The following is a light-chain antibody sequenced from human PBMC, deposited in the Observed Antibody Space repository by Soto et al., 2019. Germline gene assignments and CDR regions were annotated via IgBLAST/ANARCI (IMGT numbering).Light chain of an antibody. CDR2: KAS. V-gene: IGKV1-5*03. CDR3: QHYNSYSEA. J-gene: IGKJ1*01. Sequence: DIQMTLSPSTLSASVGDRVTITYRASQTISSWLAWYQQKPGKAPKLLIYKASTLKSGVPSRFSGSGSGTEFTLTISSLQPDDFATYYCQHYNSYSEAFGQGTKVDIK. CDR1: QTISSW.